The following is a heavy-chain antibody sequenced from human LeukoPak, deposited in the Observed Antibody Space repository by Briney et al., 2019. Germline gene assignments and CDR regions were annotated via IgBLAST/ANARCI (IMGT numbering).Heavy chain of an antibody. V-gene: IGHV4-39*01. D-gene: IGHD3-10*01. Sequence: PSETLSLTCTVSGGSISSSSYYWAWIRQPPGKGLEWIGSINYSGNTYYNPSLKSRVTISVDTSKSQFFLELSSVTAADTAVYYCARQKWITMVRGVINWFDPWGQGTLVTVSS. CDR2: INYSGNT. CDR3: ARQKWITMVRGVINWFDP. J-gene: IGHJ5*02. CDR1: GGSISSSSYY.